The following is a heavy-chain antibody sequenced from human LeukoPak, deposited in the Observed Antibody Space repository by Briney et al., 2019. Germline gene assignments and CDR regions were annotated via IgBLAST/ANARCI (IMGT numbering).Heavy chain of an antibody. CDR3: ARSLRVRGVPDYMDV. J-gene: IGHJ6*03. Sequence: PGGSLRLSCAASGFTFSSYGMHWVRQAPGKGLEWVAFIRYDGSNKYYADSVKGRFTIPRDNSKNTLYLQMNRLRAKDTAVYYCARSLRVRGVPDYMDVWGKGTTVIISS. D-gene: IGHD3-10*01. CDR2: IRYDGSNK. CDR1: GFTFSSYG. V-gene: IGHV3-30*02.